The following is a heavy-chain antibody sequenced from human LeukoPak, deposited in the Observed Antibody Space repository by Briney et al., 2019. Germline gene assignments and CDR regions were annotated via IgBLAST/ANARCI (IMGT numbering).Heavy chain of an antibody. CDR3: ARARVGATNNFDY. J-gene: IGHJ4*02. CDR2: INPNSGGT. CDR1: GYTFTGYY. V-gene: IGHV1-2*06. D-gene: IGHD1-26*01. Sequence: ASVKVSCKASGYTFTGYYMHWVRQAPGQGLEWMGRINPNSGGTNYAQKFQGRVTMTRDTSISTAYMELSRLRSDDTAVYYCARARVGATNNFDYWGQGTLVTVSS.